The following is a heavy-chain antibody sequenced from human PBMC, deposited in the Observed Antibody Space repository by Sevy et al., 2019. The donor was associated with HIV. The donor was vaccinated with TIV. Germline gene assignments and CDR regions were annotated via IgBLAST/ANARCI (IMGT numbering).Heavy chain of an antibody. CDR1: GFTFNKYS. D-gene: IGHD2-8*01. CDR3: AREGCTKPHDY. Sequence: GGSLRLSCAASGFTFNKYSMNWIRQTPGKGLEWVSTFSFGCGKINYADSVKGRFTISRDDSRNTFYLQMNSLRAEDTAIYYCAREGCTKPHDYWGQGTVVTVSS. J-gene: IGHJ4*02. V-gene: IGHV3-21*04. CDR2: FSFGCGKI.